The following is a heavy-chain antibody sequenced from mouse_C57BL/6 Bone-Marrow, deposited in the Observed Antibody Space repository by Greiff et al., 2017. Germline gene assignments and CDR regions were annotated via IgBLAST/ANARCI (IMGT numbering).Heavy chain of an antibody. CDR1: GYAFTNYL. Sequence: QVQLQQSGAELVRPGTSVKVSCKASGYAFTNYLIEWVKQRPGQGLEWIGVINPGSGGTNYNEKFKGKATLTADKSSSTAYMQLSSLTSEDSAVYFCARRGGRAYWGQGTLVTVSA. D-gene: IGHD1-1*02. CDR3: ARRGGRAY. J-gene: IGHJ3*01. V-gene: IGHV1-54*01. CDR2: INPGSGGT.